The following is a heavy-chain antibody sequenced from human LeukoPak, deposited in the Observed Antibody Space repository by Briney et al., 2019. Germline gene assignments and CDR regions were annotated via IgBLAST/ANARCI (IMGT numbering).Heavy chain of an antibody. V-gene: IGHV4-39*07. J-gene: IGHJ4*02. Sequence: PSETLSLTCSVSGGSISSSGYYWGWLRQPPGKGLEWIGSVYYSGTTYYNPSLKSRVTISVDTSKNQFSLRLSSVTAADTAVYYCAREYSSSRYDYWGQGTLVSVSS. D-gene: IGHD2-2*01. CDR1: GGSISSSGYY. CDR2: VYYSGTT. CDR3: AREYSSSRYDY.